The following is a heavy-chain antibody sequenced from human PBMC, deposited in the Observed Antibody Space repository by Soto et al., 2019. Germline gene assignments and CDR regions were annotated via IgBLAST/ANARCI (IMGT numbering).Heavy chain of an antibody. CDR1: GFTFSSYG. CDR2: ISYDGSNK. J-gene: IGHJ4*02. Sequence: QVQLVESGGGMVQPGRSLRLSCAASGFTFSSYGMHWVRQAPGKGLEWVAVISYDGSNKYYADSVKGRFTISRDNSKNTLYLQMNSLRAEDTAVYYCAKDDLRYYYDSSGYDYWGQGTLVTVSS. D-gene: IGHD3-22*01. V-gene: IGHV3-30*18. CDR3: AKDDLRYYYDSSGYDY.